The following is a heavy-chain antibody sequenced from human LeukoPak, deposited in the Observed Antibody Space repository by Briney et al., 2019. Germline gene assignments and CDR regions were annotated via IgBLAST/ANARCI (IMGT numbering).Heavy chain of an antibody. CDR2: ISGSGGST. CDR3: AKYPDYDFWSGPFDY. V-gene: IGHV3-23*01. D-gene: IGHD3-3*01. J-gene: IGHJ4*02. CDR1: GFTFSSYA. Sequence: GGSLRPSCAASGFTFSSYAMSWVRQAPGKGLEWVSAISGSGGSTYYADSVKGRLTISRDNSKNTLYLQMNSLRAEDTAVYYCAKYPDYDFWSGPFDYWGQGTLVTVSS.